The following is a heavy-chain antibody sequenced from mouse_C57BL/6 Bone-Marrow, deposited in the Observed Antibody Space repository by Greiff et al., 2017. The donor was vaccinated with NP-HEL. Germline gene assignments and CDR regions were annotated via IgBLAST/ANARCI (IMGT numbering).Heavy chain of an antibody. D-gene: IGHD2-1*01. Sequence: EVQLQQSGPVLVKPGASVKMSCKASGYTFTDYYMNWVKQSHGKSLEWIGVINPYNGGTSYNQKFKGKATLTVDKSSSTAYMELNSLTSEDSAVYYCARSSLGNYLAYWGQGTLVTVSA. CDR3: ARSSLGNYLAY. CDR2: INPYNGGT. V-gene: IGHV1-19*01. J-gene: IGHJ3*01. CDR1: GYTFTDYY.